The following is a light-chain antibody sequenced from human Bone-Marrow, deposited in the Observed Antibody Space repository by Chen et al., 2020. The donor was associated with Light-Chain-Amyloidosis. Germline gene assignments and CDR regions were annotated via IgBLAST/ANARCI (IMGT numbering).Light chain of an antibody. V-gene: IGLV3-21*02. J-gene: IGLJ3*02. CDR1: NIGSTS. CDR3: GVCYRSSDRPV. Sequence: SYVLTQPSSVSVAPGQTATIACGGNNIGSTSVHWYQQTPGQAPLLVVYDDSDRPSGIPERLSCANSGNTATLTISRVEAGDEADYYCGVCYRSSDRPVFGGGTKLTVL. CDR2: DDS.